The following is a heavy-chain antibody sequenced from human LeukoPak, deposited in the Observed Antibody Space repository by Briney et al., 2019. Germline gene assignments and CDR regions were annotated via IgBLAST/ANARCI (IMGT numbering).Heavy chain of an antibody. J-gene: IGHJ4*02. V-gene: IGHV3-53*01. CDR3: ARGGSGNWNAPFDY. CDR2: IYSGGST. CDR1: GFIVRNYY. Sequence: GGSLRLSCAASGFIVRNYYLSWVRQAPGKGLEWVSVIYSGGSTYYADSVKGRFTISRDNSKSTLYIQMNSLRAEDTAVYYCARGGSGNWNAPFDYWGQGTLVTVSS. D-gene: IGHD1-1*01.